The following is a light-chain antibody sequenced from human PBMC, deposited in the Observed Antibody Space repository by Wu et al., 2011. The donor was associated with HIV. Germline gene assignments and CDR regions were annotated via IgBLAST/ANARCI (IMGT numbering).Light chain of an antibody. Sequence: APRLLIYGASIRASGIPDRVSGSGSGTDFTLTISSLEPEDSAIYYCQQLSNWPPISFGQGTRLEIK. CDR2: GAS. CDR3: QQLSNWPPIS. V-gene: IGKV3-11*01. J-gene: IGKJ5*01.